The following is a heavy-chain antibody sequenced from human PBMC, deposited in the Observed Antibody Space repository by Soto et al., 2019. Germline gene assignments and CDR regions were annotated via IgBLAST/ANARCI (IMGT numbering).Heavy chain of an antibody. D-gene: IGHD3-10*01. J-gene: IGHJ5*02. V-gene: IGHV1-3*01. CDR1: GYTFTSYA. CDR2: INAGNGNT. Sequence: QVQLVQSGAEVKKPGASVKVSCKASGYTFTSYAMHWVRQAPGQRREWMGWINAGNGNTKYSQKFQGRVTITRDTPGRTADMELSRLRSEDTAVYYCARDREKRGGEWFDPWGQGTLVTVSS. CDR3: ARDREKRGGEWFDP.